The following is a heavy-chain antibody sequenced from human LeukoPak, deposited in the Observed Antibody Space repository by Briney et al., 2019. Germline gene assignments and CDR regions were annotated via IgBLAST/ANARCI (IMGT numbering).Heavy chain of an antibody. CDR1: RFNLSSYG. D-gene: IGHD6-19*01. CDR3: ARDVSSGWLDLDY. J-gene: IGHJ4*02. CDR2: ISHDGSKK. Sequence: GGCLRLSCAASRFNLSSYGMHWVRQAPGKGLEWVAVISHDGSKKYYADSVKGRFTISRDNSKNTLYLQMNSLRAEDTAVYYCARDVSSGWLDLDYWGQGTLVTVSS. V-gene: IGHV3-30*03.